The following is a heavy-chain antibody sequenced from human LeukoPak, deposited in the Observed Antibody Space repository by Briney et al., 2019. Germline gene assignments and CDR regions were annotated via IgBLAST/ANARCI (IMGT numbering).Heavy chain of an antibody. CDR1: GFTFSMYW. CDR2: INTDGSTT. V-gene: IGHV3-74*01. D-gene: IGHD1-26*01. J-gene: IGHJ1*01. CDR3: ARVPPSVGEATSEYFQD. Sequence: PGGSLRLSCAASGFTFSMYWMHWVRQAPGKGLLWVSRINTDGSTTNYADSVKGRFTISRDNAKNTLYLQMNGLRSEDTAVYYCARVPPSVGEATSEYFQDWGQGTLVTVSS.